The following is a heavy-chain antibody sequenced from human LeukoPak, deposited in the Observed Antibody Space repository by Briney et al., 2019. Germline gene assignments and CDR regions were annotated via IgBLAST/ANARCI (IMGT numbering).Heavy chain of an antibody. CDR2: IKPDGSEK. V-gene: IGHV3-7*01. Sequence: GGSLRLSCAASGFTFSSYYMSWVRQAPGKGLEWVASIKPDGSEKYYVDSVKGRFTISRDSAKNSLYLQMNTLRAEDTAVYYCARDRGSSGWYEFDYWGQGTLVTVSS. CDR1: GFTFSSYY. CDR3: ARDRGSSGWYEFDY. D-gene: IGHD6-19*01. J-gene: IGHJ4*02.